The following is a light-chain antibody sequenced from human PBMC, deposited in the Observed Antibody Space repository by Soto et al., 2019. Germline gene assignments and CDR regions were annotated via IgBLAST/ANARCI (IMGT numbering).Light chain of an antibody. V-gene: IGKV3-11*01. CDR3: QQRSNWPPYT. CDR2: DAS. Sequence: ETVLTQSPATLSLSPGERATLSGRASQSVSSYLAWYQQKPGQAPRLLIYDASNRATGIPARFSGSGSGTDFTLTISSLEPEDFAVYYCQQRSNWPPYTFGQGTKVDIK. J-gene: IGKJ2*01. CDR1: QSVSSY.